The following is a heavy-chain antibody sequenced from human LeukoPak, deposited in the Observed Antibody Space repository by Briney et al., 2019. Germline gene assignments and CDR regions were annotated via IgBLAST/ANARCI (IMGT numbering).Heavy chain of an antibody. D-gene: IGHD2-15*01. CDR1: GFTFSSYA. J-gene: IGHJ4*02. CDR2: IKQDGSEK. Sequence: GGSLRLSCAASGFTFSSYAMSWVRQAPGKGLEWVANIKQDGSEKYYVDSVKGRFTISRGNAKNSLYLQMNSLRAEDTAVYYCARGEEDIVVVVATTSLDYWGQGTLVTVSS. CDR3: ARGEEDIVVVVATTSLDY. V-gene: IGHV3-7*01.